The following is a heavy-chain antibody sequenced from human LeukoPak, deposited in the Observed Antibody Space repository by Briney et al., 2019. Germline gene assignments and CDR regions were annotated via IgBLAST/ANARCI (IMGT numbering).Heavy chain of an antibody. CDR1: GFTFSSYW. CDR3: ARDGGFSNYGSGSPSSNFDY. V-gene: IGHV3-7*01. Sequence: GGSLRLSCAASGFTFSSYWMSWVRQAPGKGLEWVANINRDGSEKYYVDSVKGRFTISRDNAKNSLYLQMNSLRAEDTAVYYCARDGGFSNYGSGSPSSNFDYWGQGTLVTVSS. CDR2: INRDGSEK. D-gene: IGHD3-10*01. J-gene: IGHJ4*02.